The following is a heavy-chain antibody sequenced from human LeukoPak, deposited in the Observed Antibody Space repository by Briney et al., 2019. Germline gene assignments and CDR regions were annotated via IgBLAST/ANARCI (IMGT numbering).Heavy chain of an antibody. J-gene: IGHJ4*02. CDR1: GFTFSNAW. CDR3: TTDLIQYYDFWSGYPFDY. V-gene: IGHV3-15*01. CDR2: IKSKTDGGTT. D-gene: IGHD3-3*01. Sequence: GGSLRLSCAASGFTFSNAWMSWVRQAPGKGLEWVGRIKSKTDGGTTDYAAPVKGRFTISRDDSKNTLYLQMNSLKTEDTAVYYCTTDLIQYYDFWSGYPFDYWGQGTLVTVSS.